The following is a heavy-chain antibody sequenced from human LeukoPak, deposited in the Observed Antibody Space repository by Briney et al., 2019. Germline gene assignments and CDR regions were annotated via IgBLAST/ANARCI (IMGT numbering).Heavy chain of an antibody. CDR1: GFIFSNYG. V-gene: IGHV3-30*18. J-gene: IGHJ5*02. D-gene: IGHD3-16*01. CDR3: AKGDKMLTWRRTYNRFDP. Sequence: PGGSLRLSCAASGFIFSNYGIHWVSQAPGKGLDWVAVISYDGSNKYADSVKGRFTISRDNAKNTLYLQMNSLRAEDTAVYFCAKGDKMLTWRRTYNRFDPWGQGTLVTVSS. CDR2: ISYDGSNK.